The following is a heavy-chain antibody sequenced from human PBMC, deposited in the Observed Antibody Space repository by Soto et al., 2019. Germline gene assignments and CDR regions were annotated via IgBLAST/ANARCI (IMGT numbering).Heavy chain of an antibody. CDR2: IYYSGST. CDR1: GGSISSYY. J-gene: IGHJ4*02. D-gene: IGHD4-17*01. V-gene: IGHV4-59*01. Sequence: SETLSLTCTVSGGSISSYYWSWIRQPPGKGLEWIGYIYYSGSTNYNPSLKSRVTISVDTSRSQISLKVSSVTAADTAVYYCARGATVTHSDYWGQGTLVTVSS. CDR3: ARGATVTHSDY.